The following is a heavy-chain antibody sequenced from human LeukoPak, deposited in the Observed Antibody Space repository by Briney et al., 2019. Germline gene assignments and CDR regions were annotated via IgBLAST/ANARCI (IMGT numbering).Heavy chain of an antibody. CDR1: GGSLSGYY. D-gene: IGHD1-1*01. CDR2: VYISGST. Sequence: SETLSLTCAVSGGSLSGYYWTWIRQPAGKGLEWIGRVYISGSTNYNPSLKSRVTISVDTSKNHFSLKLTSVTAADTAVYYCARGLEWGDGFDIWGQGTMVTVSP. CDR3: ARGLEWGDGFDI. J-gene: IGHJ3*02. V-gene: IGHV4-4*07.